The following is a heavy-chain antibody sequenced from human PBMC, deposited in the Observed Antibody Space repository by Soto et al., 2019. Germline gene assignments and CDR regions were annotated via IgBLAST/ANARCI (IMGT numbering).Heavy chain of an antibody. CDR2: IKQDGSEK. D-gene: IGHD5-12*01. CDR1: GFSFSSYW. Sequence: PGGSLRLSCAASGFSFSSYWMSWVRQAPGKGLEWVGNIKQDGSEKYFVDSEKGRFTISRDNAKNSLFLQMNSLRAEDTAAYYCARGWGYSGYYGVDVWGQGTTVTVSS. J-gene: IGHJ6*02. CDR3: ARGWGYSGYYGVDV. V-gene: IGHV3-7*01.